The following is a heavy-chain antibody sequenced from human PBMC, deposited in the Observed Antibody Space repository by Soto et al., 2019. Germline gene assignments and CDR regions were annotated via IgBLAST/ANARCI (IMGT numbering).Heavy chain of an antibody. CDR2: IYHSGST. Sequence: SETLSLTCAVYGGSISSGGYSWSWIRQPPGKGLEWIGYIYHSGSTYYNTSLKSRVTISVDRSKNQFSLKLSSVTAADTAVYYWARGGKTVTTFDYWGQGTLVT. D-gene: IGHD4-17*01. J-gene: IGHJ4*02. V-gene: IGHV4-30-2*01. CDR3: ARGGKTVTTFDY. CDR1: GGSISSGGYS.